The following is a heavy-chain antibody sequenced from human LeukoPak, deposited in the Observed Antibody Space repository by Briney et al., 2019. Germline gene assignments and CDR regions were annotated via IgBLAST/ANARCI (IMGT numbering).Heavy chain of an antibody. CDR2: IYYSGST. V-gene: IGHV4-39*01. CDR1: GGSISSSSYY. J-gene: IGHJ6*02. D-gene: IGHD6-13*01. CDR3: ARHVPDSRSWYLPGGMDV. Sequence: SETLSLTCTVSGGSISSSSYYWGWIRQPPGKGLEWIGSIYYSGSTYYNPSLKSRVTISVDTSKNQFSLKLSSVTAADTAVYYCARHVPDSRSWYLPGGMDVWGQGTTVTVSS.